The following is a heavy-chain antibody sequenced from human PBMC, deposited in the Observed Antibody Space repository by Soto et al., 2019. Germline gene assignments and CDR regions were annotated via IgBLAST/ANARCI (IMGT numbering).Heavy chain of an antibody. V-gene: IGHV3-23*01. CDR3: AKIPYDYVWGSYRIFGYFDY. Sequence: GGSLRLSCAASGFTFSSYAMSWVRQAPGKGLEWVSAISGSGGSTYYADSVKGRFTISRDNSKNTLYLQMNSLRAEDTAVYYCAKIPYDYVWGSYRIFGYFDYWGQGTLVTVSS. D-gene: IGHD3-16*02. CDR1: GFTFSSYA. CDR2: ISGSGGST. J-gene: IGHJ4*02.